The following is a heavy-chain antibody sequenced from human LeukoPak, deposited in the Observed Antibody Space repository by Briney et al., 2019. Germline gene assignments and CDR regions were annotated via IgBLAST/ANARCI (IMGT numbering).Heavy chain of an antibody. D-gene: IGHD3-22*01. J-gene: IGHJ4*02. V-gene: IGHV4-4*09. CDR3: ARRHDSSGSLDY. CDR1: GGSISSYY. Sequence: SETLSPTCTVSGGSISSYYWSWIRQPPGKGLEWIGYIYTSGSTNYNPSIKSRVTISVDTSKNQFSLKLSSVTAADTAVYYCARRHDSSGSLDYWGQGTLVTVSS. CDR2: IYTSGST.